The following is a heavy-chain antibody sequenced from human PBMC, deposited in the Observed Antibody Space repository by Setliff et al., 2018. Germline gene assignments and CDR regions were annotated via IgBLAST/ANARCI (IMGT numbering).Heavy chain of an antibody. CDR3: RVWIGDLSRDF. J-gene: IGHJ4*02. CDR2: IYSGAGHT. V-gene: IGHV3-53*01. D-gene: IGHD3-10*01. CDR1: GFTVSNPY. Sequence: GGSLRLSCAASGFTVSNPYMSWVRQAPCRGLEWVSTIYSGAGHTFYVDSVEGRFTISRDPSQNTLFLQMNSLRAEDTAVYYCRVWIGDLSRDFWGRGTLVTVSS.